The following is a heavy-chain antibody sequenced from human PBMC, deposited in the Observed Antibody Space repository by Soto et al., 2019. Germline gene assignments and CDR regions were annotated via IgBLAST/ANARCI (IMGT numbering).Heavy chain of an antibody. J-gene: IGHJ6*02. CDR2: IIPIFGTA. V-gene: IGHV1-69*13. CDR1: GGTFSSYA. D-gene: IGHD4-17*01. CDR3: ARDPGGDYVTTRYYYGMDV. Sequence: SVKVSCKASGGTFSSYAISWVRQAPGQGLEWMGGIIPIFGTANYAQKFQGRVTITADESTSTAYMELSSLRSEDTAVYYCARDPGGDYVTTRYYYGMDVWGQGTTVTVSS.